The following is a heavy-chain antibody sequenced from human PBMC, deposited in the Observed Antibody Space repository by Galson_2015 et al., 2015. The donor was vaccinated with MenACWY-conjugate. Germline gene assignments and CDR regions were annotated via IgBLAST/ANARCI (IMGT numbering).Heavy chain of an antibody. CDR3: ARVYSGSPDYGMDV. D-gene: IGHD1-26*01. CDR1: GFTFSRNG. J-gene: IGHJ6*02. Sequence: SLRLSCAASGFTFSRNGMHWVRQSPGKGLEWVAVISYDGSNKYYADSVKGRFTISRDKNTLYLEMISLRGEDTAVYYCARVYSGSPDYGMDVWGQGTTVTVSS. CDR2: ISYDGSNK. V-gene: IGHV3-30*19.